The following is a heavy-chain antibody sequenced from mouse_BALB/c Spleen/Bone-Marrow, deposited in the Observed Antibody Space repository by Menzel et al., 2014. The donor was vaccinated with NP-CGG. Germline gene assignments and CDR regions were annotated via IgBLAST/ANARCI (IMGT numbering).Heavy chain of an antibody. V-gene: IGHV14-3*02. D-gene: IGHD2-10*01. Sequence: EVQLQQSGAELVKPGASVKLSCTASGFNIKDTYMHWVKQRPEQGLEWVGRIDPANGNTKYDPKFQGKATITADTSSNTAYIQLSSLTSEDTAVYFCARAYYGNYPYAMDYWGQGTSVTVSS. CDR2: IDPANGNT. CDR3: ARAYYGNYPYAMDY. CDR1: GFNIKDTY. J-gene: IGHJ4*01.